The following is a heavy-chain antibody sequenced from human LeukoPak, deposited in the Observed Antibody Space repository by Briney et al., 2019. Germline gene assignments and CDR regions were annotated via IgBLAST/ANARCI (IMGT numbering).Heavy chain of an antibody. CDR2: INHSGST. CDR1: GGSFSGYY. J-gene: IGHJ2*01. Sequence: PSETLSLTCAVYGGSFSGYYWSWIRQPPGKGLEWIGEINHSGSTNYNPSLKSRVTISVDTSKNQFSLKLSSVTAADTAVYYCARDHRSQGLIAPRRRPWYFDVWGRGTLVTVSS. V-gene: IGHV4-34*01. D-gene: IGHD6-6*01. CDR3: ARDHRSQGLIAPRRRPWYFDV.